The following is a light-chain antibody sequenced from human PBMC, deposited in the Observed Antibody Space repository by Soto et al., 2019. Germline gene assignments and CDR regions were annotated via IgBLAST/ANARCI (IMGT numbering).Light chain of an antibody. Sequence: EIVLTQSPGTLSLSPGERATLSCRASQSVSSSYLAWYQQKPGQAPRLLIYGASSRATGIPDRFSGSGSGTDFTLTIXRLEPEDFAVYYSQQYGSSPPTFGQGTKLEIK. CDR1: QSVSSSY. V-gene: IGKV3-20*01. CDR3: QQYGSSPPT. CDR2: GAS. J-gene: IGKJ2*01.